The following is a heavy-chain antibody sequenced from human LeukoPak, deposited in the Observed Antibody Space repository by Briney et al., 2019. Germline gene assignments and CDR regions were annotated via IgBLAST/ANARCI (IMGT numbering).Heavy chain of an antibody. D-gene: IGHD3-16*02. J-gene: IGHJ3*02. V-gene: IGHV4-61*02. CDR1: GGSISSGSYY. CDR2: IYTSGST. Sequence: KSSETLSLTCTVSGGSISSGSYYWSWIRQPAGKGLEWIGRIYTSGSTNYNPSLKSRVTISVDTSKNQFSLKLSSVTAADTAVYYCASEGPFGGVIVTTDAFDIWGQGTMVTVSS. CDR3: ASEGPFGGVIVTTDAFDI.